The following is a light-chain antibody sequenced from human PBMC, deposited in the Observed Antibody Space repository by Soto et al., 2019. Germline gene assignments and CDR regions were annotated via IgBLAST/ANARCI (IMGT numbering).Light chain of an antibody. J-gene: IGKJ1*01. V-gene: IGKV1-17*01. CDR1: QGIRHD. CDR3: LQHNDYPVT. CDR2: SAS. Sequence: DIQMTQSPSSVPASVGDRVTITCRASQGIRHDLGWYQQKPGKAPKRLIYSASTLQSGVPSRFSGSGSETEFTLTISSLQPEDFATYYCLQHNDYPVTFGQGTKVDIK.